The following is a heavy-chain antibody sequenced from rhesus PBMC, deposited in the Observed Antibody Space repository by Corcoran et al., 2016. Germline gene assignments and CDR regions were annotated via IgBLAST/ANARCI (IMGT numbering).Heavy chain of an antibody. Sequence: QVQLQESGRGLVKPSETLSLTCAVSGYSISTGYAWGWIRQPPGNGLEYIGYISGSSGFTYYNPSLKIRVTISKDTSKNQFSLKLTSVTAADTAVYYCGRGAAIDYWGQGVLVTVSS. CDR1: GYSISTGYA. V-gene: IGHV4-99*02. CDR3: GRGAAIDY. D-gene: IGHD6-25*01. J-gene: IGHJ4*01. CDR2: ISGSSGFT.